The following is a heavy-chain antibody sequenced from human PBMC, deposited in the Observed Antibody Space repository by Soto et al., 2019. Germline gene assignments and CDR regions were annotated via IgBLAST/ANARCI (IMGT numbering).Heavy chain of an antibody. CDR2: IIPIFGTA. CDR3: ARESVYDSSGYYFPYFDY. CDR1: GGTFSSYA. Sequence: SVKVSCKASGGTFSSYAISWVRQAPGQGLEWMGGIIPIFGTANYAQKVQGRVTITADESTSTAYMGLSSLRSEDTAVYYCARESVYDSSGYYFPYFDYWGQGTLVTVSS. J-gene: IGHJ4*02. V-gene: IGHV1-69*13. D-gene: IGHD3-22*01.